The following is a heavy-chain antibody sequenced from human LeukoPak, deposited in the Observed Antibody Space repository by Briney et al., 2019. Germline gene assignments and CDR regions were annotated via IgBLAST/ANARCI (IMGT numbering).Heavy chain of an antibody. V-gene: IGHV3-23*01. Sequence: GGSLRLSCAASGFTFSNYAMSWVRQAPGKGLEWVSTMLGSGATTYYADSMRGRFTISRDNSKNTLYLQINSLRAEDTAVYYCAKRGDYFSSGSYYPFDYWGQGTLVTVSS. CDR2: MLGSGATT. D-gene: IGHD3-10*01. J-gene: IGHJ4*02. CDR1: GFTFSNYA. CDR3: AKRGDYFSSGSYYPFDY.